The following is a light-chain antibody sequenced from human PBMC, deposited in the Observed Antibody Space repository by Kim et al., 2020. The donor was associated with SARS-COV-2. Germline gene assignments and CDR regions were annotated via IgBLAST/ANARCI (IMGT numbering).Light chain of an antibody. Sequence: GAVTLTCGLNTGAVSIGHYPYGVHQKPGQAPRTLIYDPTKCHSWTPARFSGSVVGDKAAMTLSGAQPEDEADYSCLVSYVNCAVFGGGTQLTVL. J-gene: IGLJ2*01. V-gene: IGLV7-46*01. CDR2: DPT. CDR3: LVSYVNCAV. CDR1: TGAVSIGHY.